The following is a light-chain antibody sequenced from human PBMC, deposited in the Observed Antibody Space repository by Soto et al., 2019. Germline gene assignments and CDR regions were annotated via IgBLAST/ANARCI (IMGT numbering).Light chain of an antibody. CDR3: QQYNSYWT. V-gene: IGKV1-5*01. CDR1: QSISSW. CDR2: DAS. Sequence: IRMTQSPATLSASVGDRVTITCRARQSISSWLAWYQQKPGKAPKLLIYDASSLESGVPSRFSGSGSGTEFTLTISSLQPDDFATYYCQQYNSYWTFGQGTKVDIK. J-gene: IGKJ1*01.